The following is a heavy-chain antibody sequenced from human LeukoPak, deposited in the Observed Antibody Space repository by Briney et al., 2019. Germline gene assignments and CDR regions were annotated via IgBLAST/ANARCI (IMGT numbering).Heavy chain of an antibody. CDR1: GFIFSDYW. D-gene: IGHD2-2*02. CDR2: VNSDGSGT. Sequence: GGSLRLSCAASGFIFSDYWMHWVRQGPGERPVWVARVNSDGSGTNYPDSVKGRFTISRDNAKNTVFLQMNSLRAEDTAVYYCASTLYGRRGDYWGQGTLVTVSS. J-gene: IGHJ4*02. CDR3: ASTLYGRRGDY. V-gene: IGHV3-74*01.